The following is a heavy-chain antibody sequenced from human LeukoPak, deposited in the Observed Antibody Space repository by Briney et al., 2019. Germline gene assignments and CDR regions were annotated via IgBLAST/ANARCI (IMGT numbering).Heavy chain of an antibody. D-gene: IGHD3-22*01. J-gene: IGHJ5*02. CDR1: GGSISSYY. CDR2: IYYSGST. Sequence: SETLSLTCTVSGGSISSYYWSWIRQPPGKGLEWIGYIYYSGSTNYNPSLKSRVTISVDTSKNQFSLKLSSVTAADTAVYYCARVQYYYDSSGYYGSPNWFDPWGQGTLVTVSS. V-gene: IGHV4-59*01. CDR3: ARVQYYYDSSGYYGSPNWFDP.